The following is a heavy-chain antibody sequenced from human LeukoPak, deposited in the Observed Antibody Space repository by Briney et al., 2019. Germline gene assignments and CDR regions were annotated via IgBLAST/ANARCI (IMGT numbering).Heavy chain of an antibody. V-gene: IGHV2-5*02. D-gene: IGHD6-13*01. CDR1: GLSLSTSGVG. CDR3: AHTSRSSSWSKFDF. CDR2: IYWDDDK. Sequence: SGPTLVKPTQTLTLTCTFSGLSLSTSGVGVGWIRQPPGKALEWLALIYWDDDKRYSPSLKSRLTITKDTSKNQVVLTVTNMDPVDTATYYCAHTSRSSSWSKFDFWGQGTLVTVPS. J-gene: IGHJ4*02.